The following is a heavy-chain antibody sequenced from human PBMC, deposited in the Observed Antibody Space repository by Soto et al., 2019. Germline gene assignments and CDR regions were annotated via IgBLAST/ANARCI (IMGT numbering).Heavy chain of an antibody. CDR2: IYYSGST. CDR3: ARRDGSCFAY. J-gene: IGHJ4*02. CDR1: GGSIRSYY. Sequence: PSETLSLTSTVSGGSIRSYYWSWIRQPPGKGLEWIGYIYYSGSTNYNPSLKSRVTISVDTSKNQFSLKLSSVTAADTAVYYCARRDGSCFAYWGKGTLVTVSS. V-gene: IGHV4-59*08.